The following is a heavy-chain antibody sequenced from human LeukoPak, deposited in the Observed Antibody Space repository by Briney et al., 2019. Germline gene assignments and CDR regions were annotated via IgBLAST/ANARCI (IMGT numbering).Heavy chain of an antibody. D-gene: IGHD3-22*01. V-gene: IGHV4-38-2*02. CDR1: GGSISSGSY. J-gene: IGHJ4*02. CDR2: IHHSGST. Sequence: PSETLSLTCTVSGGSISSGSYWVWIRQSPDKGLEWIGSIHHSGSTHYNPSLKSRVTISVDRSKNQFSLKLSSVTAADTAVYYCARTLDSSGYYFDHWGQGTLVTVSS. CDR3: ARTLDSSGYYFDH.